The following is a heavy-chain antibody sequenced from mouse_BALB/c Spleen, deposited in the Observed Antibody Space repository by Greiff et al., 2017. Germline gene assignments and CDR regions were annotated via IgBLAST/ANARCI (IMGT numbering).Heavy chain of an antibody. Sequence: QVQLKQSGPGLVQPSQSLSITCTVSGFSLTSYGVYWVRQSPGKGLEWLGLIWSGGSTDYNAAFISRLSISKDNAKSQVFFKMNSLQADDTAIYYCARKGGNYYAMDYWGQGTSVTVSS. CDR2: IWSGGST. D-gene: IGHD1-1*02. CDR1: GFSLTSYG. V-gene: IGHV2-2*01. CDR3: ARKGGNYYAMDY. J-gene: IGHJ4*01.